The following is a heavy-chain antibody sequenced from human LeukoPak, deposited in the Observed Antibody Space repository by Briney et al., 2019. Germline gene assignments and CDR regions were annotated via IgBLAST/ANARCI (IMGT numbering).Heavy chain of an antibody. V-gene: IGHV1-69*04. Sequence: GASVEVSCNASGGTFSSYAISWVRQAPGQGLQWMGRIIPILGIANYAQKFQGRVTITADKSTSTAYMEQSSLRSEDTAVYYCARDRGAGLDYWGQGTLVTVSS. CDR3: ARDRGAGLDY. J-gene: IGHJ4*02. CDR2: IIPILGIA. CDR1: GGTFSSYA.